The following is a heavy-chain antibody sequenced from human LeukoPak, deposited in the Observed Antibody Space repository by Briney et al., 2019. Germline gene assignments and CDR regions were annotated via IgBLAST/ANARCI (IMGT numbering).Heavy chain of an antibody. D-gene: IGHD2-21*02. CDR2: IYYSGST. V-gene: IGHV4-30-4*01. CDR1: GGSISSGDYY. CDR3: ARELVTAPGGFDY. Sequence: SQTLSLTCTVSGGSISSGDYYWSWIRQPPGKGLEWTGYIYYSGSTYYNPSLKSRVTISVDTSKNQFSLKLSSVTAADTAVYYCARELVTAPGGFDYWGQGTLVTVSS. J-gene: IGHJ4*02.